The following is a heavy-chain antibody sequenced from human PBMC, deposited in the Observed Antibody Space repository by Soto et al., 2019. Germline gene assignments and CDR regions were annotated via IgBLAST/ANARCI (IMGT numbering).Heavy chain of an antibody. CDR3: AADIGLRDVDIAAAAPGRDV. D-gene: IGHD6-13*01. CDR1: GFTFTSSA. J-gene: IGHJ6*02. CDR2: IVVGSGNT. Sequence: ASVKVSCKASGFTFTSSAVQWVRQARGQRLEWIGWIVVGSGNTNYAQKFQERVTITRDMSTSTAYMELSSLRSEDTAVYYCAADIGLRDVDIAAAAPGRDVWGQGTTVTVSS. V-gene: IGHV1-58*01.